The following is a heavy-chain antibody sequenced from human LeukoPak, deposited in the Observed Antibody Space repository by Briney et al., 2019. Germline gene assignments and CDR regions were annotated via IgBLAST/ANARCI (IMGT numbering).Heavy chain of an antibody. J-gene: IGHJ4*02. D-gene: IGHD6-19*01. CDR3: ARHVQSSGWLYYFDY. V-gene: IGHV4-39*01. Sequence: SETLSLTCTVSGGSMNSRSYYGGWIRQPPGEVLEWIGSMHYSGSTYYSPSLKSRVTISVDTSKNQFSLKLSSVTAADTAVYYCARHVQSSGWLYYFDYWGQGTLVSVSS. CDR2: MHYSGST. CDR1: GGSMNSRSYY.